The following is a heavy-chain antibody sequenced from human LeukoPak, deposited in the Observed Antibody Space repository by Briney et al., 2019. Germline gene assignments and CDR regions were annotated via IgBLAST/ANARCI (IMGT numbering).Heavy chain of an antibody. V-gene: IGHV3-48*01. Sequence: QPGGSLRLSCAASGFTFSSYSMNWVRQAPGKGLEWVSYISSSSSTIYYADSVKGRFTISRDNAKNSLYLQMNSLRAEDTAVYYCARVGLKWALDYWGQGTLVTVSS. CDR2: ISSSSSTI. D-gene: IGHD1-26*01. J-gene: IGHJ4*02. CDR3: ARVGLKWALDY. CDR1: GFTFSSYS.